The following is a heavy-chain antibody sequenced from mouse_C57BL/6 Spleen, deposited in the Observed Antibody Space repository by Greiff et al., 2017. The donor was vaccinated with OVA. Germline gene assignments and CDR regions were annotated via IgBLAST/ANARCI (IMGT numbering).Heavy chain of an antibody. CDR3: ARSDYGSSLSFDY. CDR1: GFSLSTSGMG. Sequence: VKLMESGPGILQSSQTLSLTCSFSGFSLSTSGMGVSWIRQPSGKGLEWLAHIYWDDDKRYNPSLKSRLTISKDTSRNQVFLKITSVDTADTATYYCARSDYGSSLSFDYWGQGTTLTVSS. J-gene: IGHJ2*01. D-gene: IGHD1-1*01. CDR2: IYWDDDK. V-gene: IGHV8-12*01.